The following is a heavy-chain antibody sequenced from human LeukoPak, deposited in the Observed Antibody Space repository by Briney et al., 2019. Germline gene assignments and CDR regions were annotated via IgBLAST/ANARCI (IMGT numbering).Heavy chain of an antibody. D-gene: IGHD2-21*01. V-gene: IGHV3-23*01. CDR3: AKGEAMNAVVPIAY. CDR1: GFTFSSCA. J-gene: IGHJ4*02. Sequence: GGSLRLSCAASGFTFSSCAMSWVRQAPGKGLEWVSAISGSGGTTYYADSVKGRFTVSRDNSKNTLSLQMNSLRAEDTAVYYCAKGEAMNAVVPIAYWGQGTLVTVSS. CDR2: ISGSGGTT.